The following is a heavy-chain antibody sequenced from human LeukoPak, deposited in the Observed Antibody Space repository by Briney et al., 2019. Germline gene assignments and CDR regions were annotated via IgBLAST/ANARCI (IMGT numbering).Heavy chain of an antibody. CDR3: ARHARGFTSSYFDY. V-gene: IGHV4-59*08. J-gene: IGHJ4*02. CDR1: GGSISGYY. D-gene: IGHD3-10*01. CDR2: IYFSGTT. Sequence: SETLSLTCTVSGGSISGYYWSWIRQPPGKGLEWIGYIYFSGTTNYNPSLKSRVTISVDTSKKQSSLKVSSVTAADTAVYYCARHARGFTSSYFDYWGQGFLVTVSS.